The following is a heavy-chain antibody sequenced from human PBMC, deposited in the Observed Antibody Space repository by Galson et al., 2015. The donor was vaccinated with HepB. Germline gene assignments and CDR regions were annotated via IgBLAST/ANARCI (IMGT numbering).Heavy chain of an antibody. V-gene: IGHV1-69*13. CDR3: ARDIVVVPAAIETGDYYYGMDV. CDR2: IIPIFGTA. D-gene: IGHD2-2*02. Sequence: SVKVSCKASGGTFSSYAISWVRQAPGQGLEWMGGIIPIFGTANYAQKFQGRVTITADESTSTAYMELSSLRSEDTAVYYCARDIVVVPAAIETGDYYYGMDVWGQGTTVTVSS. CDR1: GGTFSSYA. J-gene: IGHJ6*02.